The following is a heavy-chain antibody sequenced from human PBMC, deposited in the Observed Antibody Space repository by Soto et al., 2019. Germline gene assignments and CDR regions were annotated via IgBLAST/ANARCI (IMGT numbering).Heavy chain of an antibody. CDR2: IYYSGST. D-gene: IGHD2-8*01. CDR3: ARGESCNNGVCYYGMDV. CDR1: GGSISSGDYY. J-gene: IGHJ6*02. V-gene: IGHV4-30-4*01. Sequence: SETLSLTCTVSGGSISSGDYYWSWIRQPPGKGLEWIGYIYYSGSTYYNPSLKSRVTISVDTSKNQFSLKLSSVTAADTAVYYCARGESCNNGVCYYGMDVWGQGTTVTVSS.